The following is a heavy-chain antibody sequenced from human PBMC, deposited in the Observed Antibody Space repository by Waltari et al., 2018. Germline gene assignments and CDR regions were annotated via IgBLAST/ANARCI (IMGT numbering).Heavy chain of an antibody. CDR1: GGTFSSYA. Sequence: QVQLVQSGAEVKKPGSSVTVSCKASGGTFSSYAISWVRQAPGQGLEWMGGIIPIFGTANYAQKFQGRVTITADKSTSTAYMELSSLRSEDTAVYYCSTSFTGTTLKVDYWGQGTLVTVSS. J-gene: IGHJ4*02. V-gene: IGHV1-69*14. D-gene: IGHD1-7*01. CDR3: STSFTGTTLKVDY. CDR2: IIPIFGTA.